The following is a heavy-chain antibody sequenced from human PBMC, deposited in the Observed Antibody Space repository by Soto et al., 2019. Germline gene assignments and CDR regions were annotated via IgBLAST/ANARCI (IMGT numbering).Heavy chain of an antibody. V-gene: IGHV3-48*02. CDR3: ARVIWSGHLTSDF. CDR2: ISSSSSTI. CDR1: GFTFSSNS. D-gene: IGHD3-3*01. J-gene: IGHJ4*02. Sequence: EVQVVESGGGLVQPGGSLRLSCAASGFTFSSNSMNWVRQAPGKGLEWISYISSSSSTIYADSVKGRFTISRDTAKNSLYLQMNSLRDEDTAVYYCARVIWSGHLTSDFWGQGTLVTVSS.